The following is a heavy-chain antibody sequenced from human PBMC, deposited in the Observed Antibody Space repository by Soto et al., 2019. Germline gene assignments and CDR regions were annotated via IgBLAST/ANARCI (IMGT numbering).Heavy chain of an antibody. D-gene: IGHD6-13*01. V-gene: IGHV4-39*01. Sequence: QLHLQESGPGLVKPSETLSLTCTVSGGSISSGEYYWGWIRQPPGKGLEWIGSIYHSGNTYYNPSLKSRVTISVDTSKTQFPLTLRSVTAADTAMYHCASSVNRWYRRWFDPWGQGTLVTVSS. CDR3: ASSVNRWYRRWFDP. CDR1: GGSISSGEYY. CDR2: IYHSGNT. J-gene: IGHJ5*02.